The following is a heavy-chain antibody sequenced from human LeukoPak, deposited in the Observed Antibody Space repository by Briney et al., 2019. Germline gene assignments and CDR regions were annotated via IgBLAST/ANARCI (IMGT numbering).Heavy chain of an antibody. V-gene: IGHV3-23*01. D-gene: IGHD2/OR15-2a*01. J-gene: IGHJ1*01. Sequence: GGSLRLSCAASGFTFSNYAMSWVRQAPGKGLEWVSVISGSGGSTYYADSVKGRFTISRDNSKSTLYLQMNSLRAEDTAVYYCAKTLFYDRGHETFQRWGQGTLVTVSS. CDR2: ISGSGGST. CDR1: GFTFSNYA. CDR3: AKTLFYDRGHETFQR.